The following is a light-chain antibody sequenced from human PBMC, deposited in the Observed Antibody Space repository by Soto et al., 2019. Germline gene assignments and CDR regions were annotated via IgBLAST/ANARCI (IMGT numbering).Light chain of an antibody. Sequence: EIVMTQSPATLSVSPGERSTLSCRARQSISSNLAWYQQQPGQAPRLLMFRTSSRATGFPARFSGSGSGTEFNLTISSLQSEDFGVYYCQQYNNWPRATFGGGTKVDIK. CDR3: QQYNNWPRAT. J-gene: IGKJ4*01. V-gene: IGKV3-15*01. CDR2: RTS. CDR1: QSISSN.